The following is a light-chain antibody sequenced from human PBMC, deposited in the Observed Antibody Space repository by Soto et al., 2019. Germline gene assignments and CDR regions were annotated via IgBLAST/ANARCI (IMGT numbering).Light chain of an antibody. CDR3: QQYNSYWT. CDR1: QSISSW. J-gene: IGKJ1*01. Sequence: DTESTPGPSTPPASVGDRVTITFRASQSISSWLAWYQQKPGKAPKLLIYKASSLESGVPSRFSGSGSGTEFTLTISSLQPDDFATYYCQQYNSYWTFGQGTKVDIK. V-gene: IGKV1-5*03. CDR2: KAS.